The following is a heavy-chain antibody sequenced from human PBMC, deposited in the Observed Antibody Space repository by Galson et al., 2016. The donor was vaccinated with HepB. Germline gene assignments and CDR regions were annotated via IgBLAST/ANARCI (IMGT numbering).Heavy chain of an antibody. CDR1: GASISGTEYY. CDR2: IYHTEST. Sequence: TLSLTCSVSGASISGTEYYWGWIRQPPGRGLEWIGSIYHTESTYYNPSLTSRVTVSADMSRNQFFLSLTSVTAADTAIYYCVRLGTAAAVANRRGSVYWSQGTRVTVSS. V-gene: IGHV4-39*01. CDR3: VRLGTAAAVANRRGSVY. D-gene: IGHD6-13*01. J-gene: IGHJ4*02.